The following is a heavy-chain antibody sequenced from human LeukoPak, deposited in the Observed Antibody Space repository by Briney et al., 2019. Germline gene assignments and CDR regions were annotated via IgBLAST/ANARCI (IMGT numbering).Heavy chain of an antibody. CDR2: IYSGGTT. V-gene: IGHV3-53*01. D-gene: IGHD3-3*01. Sequence: PGGSLRLSCAASGFTFSSNYMSWVRQAPGKGLESVSVIYSGGTTYYADSVKGRFTISRGISKNTLYLQMNSLRAEDTAVYYCARMLISSGYYVDSWGQGTLVTVSS. CDR3: ARMLISSGYYVDS. J-gene: IGHJ4*02. CDR1: GFTFSSNY.